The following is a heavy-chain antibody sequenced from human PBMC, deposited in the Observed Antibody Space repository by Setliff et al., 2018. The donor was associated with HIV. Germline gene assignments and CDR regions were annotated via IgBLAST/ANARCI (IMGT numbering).Heavy chain of an antibody. CDR2: IYYSEST. J-gene: IGHJ3*02. Sequence: SETLSLTCTVSGGSISSDSYYWGWIRQPPGKGLEWIGSIYYSESTYYNPSLKSRVTISVDTSKNQFSLKLSSVTAADTAVYFCARDNSVGSGWRLDAFDIWGQGPMVTVSS. CDR1: GGSISSDSYY. V-gene: IGHV4-39*07. CDR3: ARDNSVGSGWRLDAFDI. D-gene: IGHD6-19*01.